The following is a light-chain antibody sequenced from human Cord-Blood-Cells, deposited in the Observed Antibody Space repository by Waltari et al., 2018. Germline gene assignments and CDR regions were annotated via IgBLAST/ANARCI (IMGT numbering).Light chain of an antibody. V-gene: IGLV2-23*02. Sequence: QSALTQPASVSGSPGQSITISCTGTSSDVGSYNLVSWYQQHPGKAPKLMIYEVSKRPSGVSNRFSGSKSGITASLTISGLQAEDEADYYCCSYAGSSTLVFGGGTKLTVL. CDR2: EVS. CDR3: CSYAGSSTLV. J-gene: IGLJ2*01. CDR1: SSDVGSYNL.